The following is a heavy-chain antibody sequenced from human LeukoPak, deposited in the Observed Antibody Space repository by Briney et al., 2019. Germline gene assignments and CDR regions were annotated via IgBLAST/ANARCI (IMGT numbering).Heavy chain of an antibody. D-gene: IGHD3-22*01. CDR2: IDPSDSYT. Sequence: GESLKISCKGSGYSFTSYWISWVRQMPGKGLEWMGRIDPSDSYTNYSPSFQGHVTISADKSISTAYLQWSSLKASDTAMYYCARLERDYYDSSGPRDGAFDIWGQGTMVTVSS. CDR3: ARLERDYYDSSGPRDGAFDI. J-gene: IGHJ3*02. V-gene: IGHV5-10-1*01. CDR1: GYSFTSYW.